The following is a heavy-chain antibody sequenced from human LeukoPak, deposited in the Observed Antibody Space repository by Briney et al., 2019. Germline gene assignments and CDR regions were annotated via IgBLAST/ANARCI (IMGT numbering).Heavy chain of an antibody. CDR1: GGSFTSRSFY. CDR2: FDSSGST. J-gene: IGHJ6*03. CDR3: ARLRDCGGLNFYYYMDV. V-gene: IGHV4-39*01. D-gene: IGHD4-23*01. Sequence: SETLSLTCTVSGGSFTSRSFYWGWIRQPPGKGLDWIGNFDSSGSTYYNPSLKSRVTISVDTSKDQFSLNMNSVTAADTAVYYCARLRDCGGLNFYYYMDVWGLGTAVTVSS.